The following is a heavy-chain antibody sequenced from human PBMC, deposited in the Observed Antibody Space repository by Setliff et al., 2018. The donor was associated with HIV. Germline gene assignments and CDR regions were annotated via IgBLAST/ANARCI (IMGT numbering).Heavy chain of an antibody. CDR2: ISASGSTI. J-gene: IGHJ4*02. V-gene: IGHV3-48*03. CDR1: GFTFSSYE. CDR3: ARGSSWYGPNRPRHINY. D-gene: IGHD6-13*01. Sequence: GGSLRLSCAASGFTFSSYEMNWVRQAPGKGLEWVAYISASGSTIYYTDSVKGRFTISRDNAKNSLDLQMKSLRADDTSVYYCARGSSWYGPNRPRHINYWGQGTLVTVSS.